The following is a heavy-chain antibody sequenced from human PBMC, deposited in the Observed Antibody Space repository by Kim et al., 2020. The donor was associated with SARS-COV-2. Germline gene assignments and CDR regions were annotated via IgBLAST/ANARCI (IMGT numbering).Heavy chain of an antibody. J-gene: IGHJ6*02. CDR3: ARDRDGYSYGSSGMDV. Sequence: SVTGRFTISRDNSDNTVYLQRNSLRAEDTAVYYCARDRDGYSYGSSGMDVWGQGTTVTVSS. V-gene: IGHV3-30*07. D-gene: IGHD5-18*01.